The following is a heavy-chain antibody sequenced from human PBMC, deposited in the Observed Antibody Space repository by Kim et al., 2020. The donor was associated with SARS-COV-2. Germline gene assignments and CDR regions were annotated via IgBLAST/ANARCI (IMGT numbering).Heavy chain of an antibody. D-gene: IGHD6-13*01. J-gene: IGHJ4*02. Sequence: GGSLRLSCAASGFTFSNFAMSWVRRAPGKGLEWVSTIRENGIKAYYVDSVKGRVTISRDNSKNTLFLQMNSLRAEDTAIYYCARELGSSGWYTVDYWGQ. CDR1: GFTFSNFA. CDR2: IRENGIKA. V-gene: IGHV3-23*01. CDR3: ARELGSSGWYTVDY.